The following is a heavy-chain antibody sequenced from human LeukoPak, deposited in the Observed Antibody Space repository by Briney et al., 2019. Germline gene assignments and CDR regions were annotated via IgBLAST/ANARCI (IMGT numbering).Heavy chain of an antibody. J-gene: IGHJ4*02. D-gene: IGHD6-19*01. CDR1: GGSISSSNW. CDR2: IYHSGST. Sequence: SETLSLTCAVSGGSISSSNWWSWVRQPPGKGLEWIGEIYHSGSTNYNPSLKSRVTISVDTSKNQFSLKLSSVTAADTAVHYCARYLSRSGWSDYWGQGTLVTVSS. CDR3: ARYLSRSGWSDY. V-gene: IGHV4-4*02.